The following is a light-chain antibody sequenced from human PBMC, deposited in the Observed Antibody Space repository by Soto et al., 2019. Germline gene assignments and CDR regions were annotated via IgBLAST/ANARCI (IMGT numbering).Light chain of an antibody. CDR2: KAS. Sequence: DIQMTQSPSTLSASVGDRDTITCRATQSIDILLAWYQQKPGKAPNLLIYKASILESGVPSRFSGSASGTEFTLTISSLQPDDFASYYCQQYYRYPWTFGQGTKVEIK. CDR3: QQYYRYPWT. V-gene: IGKV1-5*03. CDR1: QSIDIL. J-gene: IGKJ1*01.